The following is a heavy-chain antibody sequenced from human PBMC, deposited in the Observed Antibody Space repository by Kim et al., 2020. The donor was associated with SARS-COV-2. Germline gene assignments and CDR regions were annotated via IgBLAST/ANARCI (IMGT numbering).Heavy chain of an antibody. Sequence: ASVKVSCKASGYTFTDHYMHWVRQAPGQGLEWMGRLNPNSGGTDYAQRFQGRVTMTSDTSISTAYMEVSRLGSDDTAVYYCARASISDYGDHGAPNYYFDHWGQGTLVSVSS. V-gene: IGHV1-2*06. CDR1: GYTFTDHY. J-gene: IGHJ4*02. CDR3: ARASISDYGDHGAPNYYFDH. D-gene: IGHD4-17*01. CDR2: LNPNSGGT.